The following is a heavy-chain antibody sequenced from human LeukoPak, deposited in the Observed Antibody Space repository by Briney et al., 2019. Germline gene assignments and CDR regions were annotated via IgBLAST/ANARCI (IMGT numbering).Heavy chain of an antibody. J-gene: IGHJ4*02. CDR1: GYTFTSYY. CDR2: INPSGGST. CDR3: AREYFSTGGFDY. D-gene: IGHD1-14*01. V-gene: IGHV1-46*01. Sequence: ASVKVSCKASGYTFTSYYMHWVRQAPGQGLEWMGIINPSGGSTSYAQEFQGRVTMTRDTSTSTVYMELSSLRSEDTAVYYCAREYFSTGGFDYWGQGTLVTVSS.